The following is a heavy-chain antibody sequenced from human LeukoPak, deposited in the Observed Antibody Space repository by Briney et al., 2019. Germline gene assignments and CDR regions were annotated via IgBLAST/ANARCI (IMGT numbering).Heavy chain of an antibody. CDR1: GVSISSSSYY. Sequence: PSETLSLTCTVSGVSISSSSYYWRWVRQPPGKGLEWIGCIYYSGSTYYNPSLKSRVTISVDTSKNQFSLKLSSVTAADTAVYYCVRSEPHDYYYSYIDVWGKGTTVTISS. D-gene: IGHD3-3*01. J-gene: IGHJ6*03. V-gene: IGHV4-39*01. CDR2: IYYSGST. CDR3: VRSEPHDYYYSYIDV.